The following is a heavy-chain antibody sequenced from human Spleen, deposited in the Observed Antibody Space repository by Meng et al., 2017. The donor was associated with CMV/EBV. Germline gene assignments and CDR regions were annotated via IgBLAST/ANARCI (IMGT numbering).Heavy chain of an antibody. V-gene: IGHV3-23*01. CDR2: ISVSGGST. CDR3: ARSNFWSGYFGFDY. CDR1: GYTFRSYS. D-gene: IGHD3-3*01. Sequence: SGYTFRSYSMSWVRQAPGKGLEWVSSISVSGGSTYSADSVKGRLTISRDNSESTLYLQMTSLTAEDTGVYYCARSNFWSGYFGFDYWGQGTLVTVSS. J-gene: IGHJ4*02.